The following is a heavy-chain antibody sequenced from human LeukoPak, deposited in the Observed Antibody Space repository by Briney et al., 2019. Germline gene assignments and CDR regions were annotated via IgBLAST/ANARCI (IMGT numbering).Heavy chain of an antibody. CDR3: ARDRGKDYFGD. CDR1: GFTFSSYG. CDR2: VRNDGFDT. D-gene: IGHD4-23*01. Sequence: PGGSLRLSCAASGFTFSSYGIHWLRQAADKGLEWVAFVRNDGFDTYHSNSVKGRFSISRDDSKNTVYLQMNSLRAEDTALYYCARDRGKDYFGDWGQGTQVTVSS. J-gene: IGHJ4*02. V-gene: IGHV3-30*02.